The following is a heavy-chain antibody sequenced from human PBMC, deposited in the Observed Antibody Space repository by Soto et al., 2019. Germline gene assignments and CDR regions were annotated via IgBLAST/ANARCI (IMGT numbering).Heavy chain of an antibody. CDR3: ARGSDSLGW. Sequence: QVQLVQSGAEVKKPGASVKVSCKASGYTFTSYGITWVRQAPGQGLERRGWINPYNGKTNYGQKFQGRVPMTTDTSTSAAYMEVRSLRSDDTAIYYCARGSDSLGWWGQGTLVTVSS. CDR2: INPYNGKT. V-gene: IGHV1-18*01. CDR1: GYTFTSYG. J-gene: IGHJ4*02. D-gene: IGHD6-19*01.